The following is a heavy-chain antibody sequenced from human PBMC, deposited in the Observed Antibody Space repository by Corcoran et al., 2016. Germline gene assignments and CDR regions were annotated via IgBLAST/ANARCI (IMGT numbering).Heavy chain of an antibody. D-gene: IGHD1-26*01. CDR3: ARRLGGVSIAGYYYGMDV. CDR1: GGTFSSNA. V-gene: IGHV1-69*01. CDR2: IIPIFGTA. Sequence: QVQLVQSGAEVKKPGSSVKVSCKASGGTFSSNAIGWVRQAPGQGLEWMGGIIPIFGTANYAQQFQGRVTITADEHTRTAYMELSSLRSDDTAVYYCARRLGGVSIAGYYYGMDVWGQGTTVTVS. J-gene: IGHJ6*02.